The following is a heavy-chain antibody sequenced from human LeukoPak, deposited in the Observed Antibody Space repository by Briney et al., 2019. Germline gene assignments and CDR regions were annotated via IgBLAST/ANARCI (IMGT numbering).Heavy chain of an antibody. CDR3: ARDVPGYSSSWYGFDY. Sequence: GASVKVSCKASGGTFSSYAISWVRQAPGLGLEWMGGIIPIFGTANYAQKFQGRVTITTDESTSTAYMELSSLRSEDTAVYYCARDVPGYSSSWYGFDYWGQGTLVTVSS. V-gene: IGHV1-69*05. J-gene: IGHJ4*02. D-gene: IGHD6-13*01. CDR1: GGTFSSYA. CDR2: IIPIFGTA.